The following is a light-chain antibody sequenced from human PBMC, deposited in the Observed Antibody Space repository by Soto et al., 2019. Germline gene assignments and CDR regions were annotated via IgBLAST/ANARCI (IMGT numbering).Light chain of an antibody. Sequence: DIQMTQSPSSLSASVGDRVTITCRASQDLSNYLAWYQQKPGKVPKLLIYAASTLHSAVPSRFSSSGSGTDFTLTISGLQPEDVANYYCQNYSGAPWTFGQGTKVEIE. J-gene: IGKJ1*01. V-gene: IGKV1-27*01. CDR1: QDLSNY. CDR3: QNYSGAPWT. CDR2: AAS.